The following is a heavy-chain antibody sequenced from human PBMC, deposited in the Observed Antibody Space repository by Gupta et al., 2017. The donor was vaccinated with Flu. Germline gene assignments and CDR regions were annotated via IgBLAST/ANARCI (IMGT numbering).Heavy chain of an antibody. CDR3: ARDDDSSGYFDY. CDR2: ISSNGGST. J-gene: IGHJ4*02. CDR1: GFTFSSYA. V-gene: IGHV3-64*01. D-gene: IGHD3-22*01. Sequence: EVQLVESGGGLVQPGGSLRLSCAASGFTFSSYAMHWVRQAPGKGLEYVSAISSNGGSTYYANSVKGRFTISRDNSKNTLYLQMGSLRAEDMAVYYCARDDDSSGYFDYWGQGTLVTVSS.